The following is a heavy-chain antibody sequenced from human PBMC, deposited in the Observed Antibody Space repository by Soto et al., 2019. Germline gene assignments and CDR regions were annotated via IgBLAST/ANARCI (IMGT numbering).Heavy chain of an antibody. Sequence: ASVKVSCKASRYTFTSYAIHWVRQAPGQRLEWMGWINAGNGNTNYAQKLQGRVTMTTDTSTSTAYMELRSLRSDDTAVYYCARDTRYFDWLSVYYFDYWGQGTLVTVSS. CDR1: RYTFTSYA. CDR3: ARDTRYFDWLSVYYFDY. V-gene: IGHV1-3*01. CDR2: INAGNGNT. D-gene: IGHD3-9*01. J-gene: IGHJ4*02.